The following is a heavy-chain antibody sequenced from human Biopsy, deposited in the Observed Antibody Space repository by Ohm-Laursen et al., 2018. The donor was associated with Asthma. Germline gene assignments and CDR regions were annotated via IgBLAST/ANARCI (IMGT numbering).Heavy chain of an antibody. CDR1: GFSFNSYG. D-gene: IGHD4-17*01. J-gene: IGHJ6*02. CDR3: AREGGDYISGYYYFDGMDV. V-gene: IGHV3-30*03. Sequence: RSLRLSCAASGFSFNSYGMHWVRQAPGKGLEWVAVMTFNGRQTYYADSVKGRFTISRDNSKNTLYLQMNSLRTEDTAVYYCAREGGDYISGYYYFDGMDVWGQGTPVTVSS. CDR2: MTFNGRQT.